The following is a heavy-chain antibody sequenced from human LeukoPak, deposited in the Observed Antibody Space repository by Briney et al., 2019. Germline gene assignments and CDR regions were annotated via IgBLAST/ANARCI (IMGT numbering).Heavy chain of an antibody. CDR1: GFTFSSYG. J-gene: IGHJ4*02. D-gene: IGHD1-7*01. CDR3: ARGGLELQFDY. V-gene: IGHV3-30*03. CDR2: ISYDGSNK. Sequence: GGSLRLSCAASGFTFSSYGMHWVRQAPGKGLWSVAVISYDGSNKYYADSVKGRFTISRDNAENSVYLQMNSLRAEDTAVYYCARGGLELQFDYWGQATMVT.